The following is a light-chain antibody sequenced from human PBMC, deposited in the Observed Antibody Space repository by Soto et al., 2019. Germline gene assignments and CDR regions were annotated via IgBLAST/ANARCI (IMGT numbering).Light chain of an antibody. CDR1: QSISNW. Sequence: DIQMTQSPSTLSASVGDRVTITCRASQSISNWLAWYQQKPGKAPKLLISGASSLESGVPSRFSVSGSGTEFPLTISSLQPDDFATYYCQQYYSYSYTFGQGTKLEIK. V-gene: IGKV1-5*01. J-gene: IGKJ2*01. CDR2: GAS. CDR3: QQYYSYSYT.